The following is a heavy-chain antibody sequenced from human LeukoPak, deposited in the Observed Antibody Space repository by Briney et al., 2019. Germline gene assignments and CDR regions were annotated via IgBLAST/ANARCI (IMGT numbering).Heavy chain of an antibody. CDR1: GFTFSDYW. D-gene: IGHD2-2*01. CDR2: IYSDVRRI. J-gene: IGHJ4*02. Sequence: GGSLRLSCAASGFTFSDYWMHLVRQAPGKGLEWVARIYSDVRRIKYADSVKGRFTISRDNAKNTLYLQMNALRVEDTAVYYCATSPVISRDWGQGTLVNVSS. V-gene: IGHV3-74*03. CDR3: ATSPVISRD.